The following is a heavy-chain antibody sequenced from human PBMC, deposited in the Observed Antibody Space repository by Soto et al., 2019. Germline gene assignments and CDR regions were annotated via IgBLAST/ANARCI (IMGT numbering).Heavy chain of an antibody. Sequence: GGSLRLSCAASGFTFDDYAMHWVRQAPGKGLEWVSGISWNSGSIGYADSVKGRFTISRDNAKNSLYLQMNSLRAEDTALYYCAKSAPTIFGVVTYWGQGTLVTVSS. CDR3: AKSAPTIFGVVTY. J-gene: IGHJ4*02. D-gene: IGHD3-3*01. CDR2: ISWNSGSI. CDR1: GFTFDDYA. V-gene: IGHV3-9*01.